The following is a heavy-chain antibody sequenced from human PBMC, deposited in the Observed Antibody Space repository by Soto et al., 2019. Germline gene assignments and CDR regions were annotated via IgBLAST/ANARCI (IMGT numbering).Heavy chain of an antibody. CDR1: GFTFSNYA. CDR2: ISGSGGTT. J-gene: IGHJ4*02. V-gene: IGHV3-23*01. CDR3: AKFFVETGSNSGWPWSFHY. Sequence: EVQLLESGGGLVQPGRSLRLSCAASGFTFSNYAMSWVRQAPGQGLDWVSAISGSGGTTYYADSVKGRFTISRDKSKNTLFMQMNGLRAEDAAVYYCAKFFVETGSNSGWPWSFHYWGQGTLVTVSS. D-gene: IGHD6-25*01.